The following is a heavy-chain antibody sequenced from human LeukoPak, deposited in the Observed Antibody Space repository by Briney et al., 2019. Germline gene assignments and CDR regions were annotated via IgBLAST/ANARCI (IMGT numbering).Heavy chain of an antibody. J-gene: IGHJ4*02. V-gene: IGHV3-23*01. CDR3: AKDLHGDYVRWGDY. D-gene: IGHD3-10*02. CDR1: GFTFRSYA. CDR2: ISAGGEST. Sequence: LPGGSLRLSCAASGFTFRSYAMTWVRQAPGKGLEWVSSISAGGESTWHADSVKGRFTISRDNSKNTLYLQMDSLRAEDTAVYYCAKDLHGDYVRWGDYWGQGTLVTVSS.